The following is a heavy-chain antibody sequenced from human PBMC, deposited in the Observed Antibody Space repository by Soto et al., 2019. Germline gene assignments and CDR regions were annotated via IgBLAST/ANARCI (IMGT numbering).Heavy chain of an antibody. V-gene: IGHV4-59*01. J-gene: IGHJ6*03. D-gene: IGHD6-13*01. CDR3: ARKGAAASYAHYYMDV. Sequence: QVQLQESGPGLVKPSETLSLTCTVSGGSISPYYWSWIRQPPGKGLEWIGYVYYSGNTNYNPSLESRFTLSLDTSRDRFSLNLTSATAADTAVYYCARKGAAASYAHYYMDVWGRGTAVTVSS. CDR2: VYYSGNT. CDR1: GGSISPYY.